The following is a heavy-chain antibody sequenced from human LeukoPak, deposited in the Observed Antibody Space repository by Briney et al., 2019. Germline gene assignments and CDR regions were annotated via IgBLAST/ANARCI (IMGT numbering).Heavy chain of an antibody. D-gene: IGHD6-13*01. V-gene: IGHV3-7*01. Sequence: GRSLRLSCAASGFTFTSYWMSWVRQAPRKGLEWVANIKQDGSEKYYVDSVKGPFTISRDNAKNSLYLQMNSLRAEDTAVYYCARDSSSWNNWFDPWGQGTLVTVSS. CDR2: IKQDGSEK. CDR3: ARDSSSWNNWFDP. J-gene: IGHJ5*02. CDR1: GFTFTSYW.